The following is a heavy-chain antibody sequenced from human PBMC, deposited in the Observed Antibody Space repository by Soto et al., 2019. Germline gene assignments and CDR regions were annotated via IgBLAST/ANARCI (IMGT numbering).Heavy chain of an antibody. Sequence: SETLSLTCAVSGDSMTSNHWNWIRQPPGRGLEWIGYIYNSGTTKYNPSLKSRVIISVDTSKNQLSLKLSSVTAADTAVYYCARVSMSTVSWGFDPWGQGTLVTVSS. D-gene: IGHD4-4*01. J-gene: IGHJ5*02. CDR2: IYNSGTT. CDR1: GDSMTSNH. CDR3: ARVSMSTVSWGFDP. V-gene: IGHV4-59*01.